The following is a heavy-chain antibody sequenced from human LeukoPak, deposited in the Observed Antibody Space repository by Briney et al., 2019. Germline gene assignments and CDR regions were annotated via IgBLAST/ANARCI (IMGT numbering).Heavy chain of an antibody. CDR3: AREQLWFGESAFDY. V-gene: IGHV3-21*01. Sequence: GGSLRLSCAASGFTFSGYSMNWVRQAPGKGLEWVSSISSSSSYIYYADSVKGRFTISRDNAKNSLYLQMNSLRAEDTAVYYCAREQLWFGESAFDYWGQGTLVTVSS. D-gene: IGHD3-10*01. CDR2: ISSSSSYI. CDR1: GFTFSGYS. J-gene: IGHJ4*02.